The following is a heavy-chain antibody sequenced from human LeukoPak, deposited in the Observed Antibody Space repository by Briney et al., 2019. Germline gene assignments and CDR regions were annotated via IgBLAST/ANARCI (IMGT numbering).Heavy chain of an antibody. D-gene: IGHD4-17*01. CDR2: ISSSSGTI. V-gene: IGHV3-48*04. Sequence: GGSLRLSCAASGFTFSNCYMSWVRQAPGKGLEYVSYISSSSGTIYYADSVKGRFTISRDNAKNSLYLQMNSLRAEDTAVYYCAGDHDYELDSVLGYWGQGTLVTVSS. J-gene: IGHJ4*02. CDR1: GFTFSNCY. CDR3: AGDHDYELDSVLGY.